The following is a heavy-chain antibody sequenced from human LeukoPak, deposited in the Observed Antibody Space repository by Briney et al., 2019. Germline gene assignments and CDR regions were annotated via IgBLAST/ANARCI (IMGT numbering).Heavy chain of an antibody. CDR3: AKNVKSSGWYSDY. Sequence: GGSLRLSCAASGFTFNNFAMSWVRQAPGKGLEWVSAISGSGGSTYYADSVKGRFTISRDNSKTTLYLQMNSLRVEETAVYYCAKNVKSSGWYSDYWGQETLVTVSS. J-gene: IGHJ4*02. V-gene: IGHV3-23*01. D-gene: IGHD6-19*01. CDR2: ISGSGGST. CDR1: GFTFNNFA.